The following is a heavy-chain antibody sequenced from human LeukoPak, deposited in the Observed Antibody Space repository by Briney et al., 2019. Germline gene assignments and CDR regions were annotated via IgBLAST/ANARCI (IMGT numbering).Heavy chain of an antibody. Sequence: GGSLRLSCAASGFTFSSYGMHWVRQAPGKGLEWLAFIRYDGSNKYYADSVKRRFTISRHNSKNTLYLQMNRLRAEQTAVYYCGKEASCSSTRCNDYWGPGTLVTVS. CDR1: GFTFSSYG. CDR3: GKEASCSSTRCNDY. D-gene: IGHD2-2*01. V-gene: IGHV3-30*02. J-gene: IGHJ4*02. CDR2: IRYDGSNK.